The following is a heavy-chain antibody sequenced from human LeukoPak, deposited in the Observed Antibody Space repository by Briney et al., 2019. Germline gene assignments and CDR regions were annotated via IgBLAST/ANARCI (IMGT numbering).Heavy chain of an antibody. D-gene: IGHD3-9*01. V-gene: IGHV4-34*01. CDR2: INHSGST. CDR1: GGSFSGYY. CDR3: ARGQHYDVLTGRFFNWFDP. J-gene: IGHJ5*02. Sequence: SETLSLTCAVYGGSFSGYYWSWIRQPPGKGLEWIGEINHSGSTNYNPSVKSRVTISLDTSNNQFSLKLTSVTAAGTAVYYCARGQHYDVLTGRFFNWFDPWGQGTLVTVSS.